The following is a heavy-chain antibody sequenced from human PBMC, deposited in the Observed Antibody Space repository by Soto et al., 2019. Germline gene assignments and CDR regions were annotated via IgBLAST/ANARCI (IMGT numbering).Heavy chain of an antibody. J-gene: IGHJ4*02. CDR3: AKPSVRDSSRDGGHFDY. Sequence: HPGGSLRLSFAASGFTFDGYAMHWVRQAPGKGLEWVSGISWNSGGVDYADSVRGRFTISRDNAKDSLYLQMNSLRAEDTALYYCAKPSVRDSSRDGGHFDYWGQGTLVTVSS. CDR1: GFTFDGYA. D-gene: IGHD6-13*01. CDR2: ISWNSGGV. V-gene: IGHV3-9*01.